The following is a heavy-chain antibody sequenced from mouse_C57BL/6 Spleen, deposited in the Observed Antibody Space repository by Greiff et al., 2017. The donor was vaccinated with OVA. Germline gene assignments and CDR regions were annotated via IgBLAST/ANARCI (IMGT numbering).Heavy chain of an antibody. CDR3: ARGHYYGSSYFDY. Sequence: VQLKESVAELVRPGASVKLSCTASGFNIKNTYMHWVKQRPEQGLEWIGRIDPANGNTKYAPKFQGKATITADTSSNTAYLQLSSLTSEDIAIYYCARGHYYGSSYFDYWGQGTTLTVSS. J-gene: IGHJ2*01. V-gene: IGHV14-3*01. CDR2: IDPANGNT. D-gene: IGHD1-1*01. CDR1: GFNIKNTY.